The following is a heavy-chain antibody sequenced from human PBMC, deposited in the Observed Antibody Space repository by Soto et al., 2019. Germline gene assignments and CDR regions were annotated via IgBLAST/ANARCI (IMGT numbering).Heavy chain of an antibody. CDR2: IYHSGST. CDR3: ASEAIFGVVFIDGSFDYYGLDV. Sequence: PSETLSLTCAVSGGSISSSNWWSWVRQPPGKGLEWIGEIYHSGSTNYNPSLKSRVTISVDKSKNQFSLKLSSVTAADTAVYYCASEAIFGVVFIDGSFDYYGLDVWGQGTTVTVSS. CDR1: GGSISSSNW. D-gene: IGHD3-3*01. J-gene: IGHJ6*02. V-gene: IGHV4-4*02.